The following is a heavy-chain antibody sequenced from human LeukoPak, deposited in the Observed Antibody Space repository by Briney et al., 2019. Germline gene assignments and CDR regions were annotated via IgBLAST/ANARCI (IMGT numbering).Heavy chain of an antibody. CDR2: MRSRTGDT. V-gene: IGHV1-2*06. CDR3: ARDPEGAEAIDY. CDR1: GYTFTGYY. Sequence: EASVTVSCKASGYTFTGYYMHWVRQAPGQGLEWMGQMRSRTGDTKYAQKFQGRVTVTRDTSISTVYMELSGLISDDTAVYYCARDPEGAEAIDYWGQGTLVTVSS. J-gene: IGHJ4*02. D-gene: IGHD6-25*01.